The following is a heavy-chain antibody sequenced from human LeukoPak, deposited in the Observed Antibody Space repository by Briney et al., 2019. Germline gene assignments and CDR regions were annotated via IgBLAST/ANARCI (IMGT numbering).Heavy chain of an antibody. V-gene: IGHV3-23*01. D-gene: IGHD6-19*01. J-gene: IGHJ4*02. CDR3: AKWDNRVAGNFDY. CDR1: GFTFSSYA. CDR2: ITGSTGST. Sequence: GGSLRLSCAASGFTFSSYAMTWVRQPPGKGLEGVSSITGSTGSTYYADSVKGRFTISRDNSKNTLYLQMNSLRAEDTAVYYCAKWDNRVAGNFDYWGQGTLVTVSS.